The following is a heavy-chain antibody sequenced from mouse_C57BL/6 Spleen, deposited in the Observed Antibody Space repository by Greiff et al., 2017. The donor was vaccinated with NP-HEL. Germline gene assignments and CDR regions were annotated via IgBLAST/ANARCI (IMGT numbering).Heavy chain of an antibody. CDR1: GFTFTDYY. CDR3: ARYDYDGAWFAY. Sequence: EVKLQESGGGLVQPGGSLSLSCAASGFTFTDYYMSWVRQPPGKALEWLGFIRNKANGYTTEYSASVKGRFTISRDNSQSILYLQMNALRAEDSATYYCARYDYDGAWFAYWGQGTLVTVSA. V-gene: IGHV7-3*01. D-gene: IGHD2-4*01. J-gene: IGHJ3*01. CDR2: IRNKANGYTT.